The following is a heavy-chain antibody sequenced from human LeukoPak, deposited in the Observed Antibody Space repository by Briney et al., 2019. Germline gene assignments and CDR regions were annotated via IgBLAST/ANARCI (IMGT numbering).Heavy chain of an antibody. Sequence: GGSLRLSCAASGFTFSGSAMHWVRQASGKGLEWVGRIRSKTYNYATAYTASVKGRFTISRDDSKNTAYLQMNSLKIEDTAVYYCTRVSGLPYYDFSWGQGTLVTVSS. CDR1: GFTFSGSA. V-gene: IGHV3-73*01. CDR2: IRSKTYNYAT. D-gene: IGHD3-3*01. J-gene: IGHJ4*02. CDR3: TRVSGLPYYDFS.